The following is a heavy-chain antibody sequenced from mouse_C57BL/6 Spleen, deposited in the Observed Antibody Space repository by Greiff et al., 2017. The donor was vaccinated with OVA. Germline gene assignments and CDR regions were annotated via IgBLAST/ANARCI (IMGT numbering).Heavy chain of an antibody. Sequence: QVQLQQPGAELVKPGASVKLSCKASGYTFTSYWMHWVKQRPGQGLEWIGMIHPNSGSTNYNEKFQSKATLTVDKSSSTAYMQLSSLTSDDSAVYYCAKDELGEGYWGQGTTLTVSS. J-gene: IGHJ2*01. V-gene: IGHV1-64*01. CDR2: IHPNSGST. CDR3: AKDELGEGY. D-gene: IGHD4-1*01. CDR1: GYTFTSYW.